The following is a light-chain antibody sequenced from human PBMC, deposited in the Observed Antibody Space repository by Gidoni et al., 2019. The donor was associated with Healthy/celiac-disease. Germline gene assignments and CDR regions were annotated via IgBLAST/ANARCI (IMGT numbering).Light chain of an antibody. V-gene: IGLV2-14*01. CDR1: SSDVGGYNY. CDR2: EVS. J-gene: IGLJ1*01. Sequence: QPALTQPASVSGSPGQSITISCTGTSSDVGGYNYVSWYQPHPGKAPNIMIYEVSNRPSGVSNRFSGSKSGNTASLTISGLQAEDEADYYCSSYTSSSTLVFGTGTKVTVL. CDR3: SSYTSSSTLV.